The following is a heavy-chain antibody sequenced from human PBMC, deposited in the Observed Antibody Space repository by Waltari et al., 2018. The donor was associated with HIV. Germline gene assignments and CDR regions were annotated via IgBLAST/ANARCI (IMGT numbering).Heavy chain of an antibody. D-gene: IGHD3-16*01. V-gene: IGHV4-39*01. CDR2: IYYSGTA. CDR3: ARLRFHSLYYFDS. Sequence: QLHLQESGPGLVKPSETLSLTCSVSGASISSSSYYWAWIRQPPGKGLEWIGAIYYSGTADYNPSVKIRVSASLDASKNELSLKLTSVTATDTALYYCARLRFHSLYYFDSWGPGILVTVSS. CDR1: GASISSSSYY. J-gene: IGHJ4*02.